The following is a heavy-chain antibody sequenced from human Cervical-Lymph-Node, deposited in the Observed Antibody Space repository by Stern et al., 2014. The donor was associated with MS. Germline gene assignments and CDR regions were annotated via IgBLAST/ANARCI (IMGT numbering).Heavy chain of an antibody. CDR2: ISSSSSYI. D-gene: IGHD3-9*01. CDR3: ARDCRLRYFDPNPLCAFDI. CDR1: GFTFSNYS. Sequence: EVQLVESGGGLVKPGGSLRLSCAASGFTFSNYSMNWVRQAPGKGLEWVSSISSSSSYIYYADSVKGRFTISRDNAKNSLYLQMNSLRAEDTAVYYCARDCRLRYFDPNPLCAFDIWGQGTMVTVSS. J-gene: IGHJ3*02. V-gene: IGHV3-21*01.